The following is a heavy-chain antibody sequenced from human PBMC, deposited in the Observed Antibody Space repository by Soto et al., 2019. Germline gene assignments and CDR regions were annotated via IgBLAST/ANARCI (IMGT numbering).Heavy chain of an antibody. J-gene: IGHJ6*02. CDR1: GCSISSSSYY. D-gene: IGHD1-7*01. CDR3: ARQTGTLELRRAETYYYYGMDV. V-gene: IGHV4-39*01. Sequence: NPSETLSLTCTVSGCSISSSSYYWCWILQPPGKGLEWIGSIYYSGSTYYNPSLKSRVTISVDTSKNQFSLKLSSVTAADTAVYYCARQTGTLELRRAETYYYYGMDVWGQGTTVTVSS. CDR2: IYYSGST.